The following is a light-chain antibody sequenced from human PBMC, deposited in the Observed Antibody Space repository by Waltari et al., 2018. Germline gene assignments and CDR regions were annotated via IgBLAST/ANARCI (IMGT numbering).Light chain of an antibody. CDR2: QAS. CDR1: QSINTW. J-gene: IGKJ5*01. CDR3: QQHNSYPIT. V-gene: IGKV1-5*03. Sequence: DIQMTQSPSTLSASVGDRVTISCRASQSINTWLAWYQERPGKVPNLLNYQASTLKSGVPSRFSGSGSGTEFTLTISSLQPDDFATYYCQQHNSYPITFGQGTRLEIK.